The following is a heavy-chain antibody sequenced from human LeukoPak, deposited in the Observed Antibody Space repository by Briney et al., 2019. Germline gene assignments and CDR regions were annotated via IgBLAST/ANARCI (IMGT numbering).Heavy chain of an antibody. V-gene: IGHV1-46*01. J-gene: IGHJ6*02. D-gene: IGHD2-8*01. CDR2: INPSGGST. CDR3: ARDIVLMVYGYYYGMDV. CDR1: GYTFTSYY. Sequence: ASVKVSCKASGYTFTSYYMHWVRQAPGQGLEWMGIINPSGGSTSYAQKFQGRVTMTRDTSTSTVYMELSSLRSEDTAVYYCARDIVLMVYGYYYGMDVWGQGTTVIVSS.